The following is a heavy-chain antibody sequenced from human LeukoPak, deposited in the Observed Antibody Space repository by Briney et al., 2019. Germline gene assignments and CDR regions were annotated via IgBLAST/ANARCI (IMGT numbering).Heavy chain of an antibody. CDR2: INAEGSIV. Sequence: GGSLRLSCAASGFTFSSYWMHWVRQGPGIGLVWVSRINAEGSIVNYADSVKGRFTISRDNAKNTLDLQMNSLRVEDTAVYFCAREWGNSVLPLDYWGQGTLVTVSS. J-gene: IGHJ4*02. CDR1: GFTFSSYW. V-gene: IGHV3-74*01. D-gene: IGHD3-16*01. CDR3: AREWGNSVLPLDY.